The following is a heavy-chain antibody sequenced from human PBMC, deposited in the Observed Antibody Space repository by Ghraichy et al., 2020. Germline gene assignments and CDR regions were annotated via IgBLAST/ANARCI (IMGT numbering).Heavy chain of an antibody. V-gene: IGHV4-34*01. CDR3: ARVGYSSSSPFDY. D-gene: IGHD6-6*01. CDR1: GGSFSGYY. Sequence: GSLSLTCAVYGGSFSGYYWSWIRQPPGKGLEWIGEINHSGSTNYNPSLKSRVTISVDTSKNQFSLKLSSVTAADTAVYYCARVGYSSSSPFDYWGQGTLVTVSS. J-gene: IGHJ4*02. CDR2: INHSGST.